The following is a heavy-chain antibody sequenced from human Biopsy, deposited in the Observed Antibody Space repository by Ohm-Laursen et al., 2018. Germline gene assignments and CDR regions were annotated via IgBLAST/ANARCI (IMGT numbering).Heavy chain of an antibody. V-gene: IGHV4-4*07. J-gene: IGHJ3*01. CDR2: IYTIGDT. Sequence: SDTLSLTCTASGASMTGYFWTWVRQPAGKGLEWIGHIYTIGDTTYNPSLESRVTMSLDTSKNQFSLKMTSLTAADTAVYFCAREDEGLLRALDLWGQGTMVTVSS. CDR3: AREDEGLLRALDL. CDR1: GASMTGYF. D-gene: IGHD3-3*01.